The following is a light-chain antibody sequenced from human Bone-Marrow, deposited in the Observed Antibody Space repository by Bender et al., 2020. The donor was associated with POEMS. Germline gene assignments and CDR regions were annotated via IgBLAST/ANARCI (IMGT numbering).Light chain of an antibody. CDR3: CSYASTNNKL. CDR2: EVG. CDR1: SSDVGNFNL. J-gene: IGLJ3*02. V-gene: IGLV2-23*02. Sequence: QSALTQPASVSESPGQSITISCTRTSSDVGNFNLVSWYQQRPGKVPKLIIYEVGKRPSGVSNRFSGSKSGNTASLTISGLQAEDEADYYCCSYASTNNKLFGGGTKVTVL.